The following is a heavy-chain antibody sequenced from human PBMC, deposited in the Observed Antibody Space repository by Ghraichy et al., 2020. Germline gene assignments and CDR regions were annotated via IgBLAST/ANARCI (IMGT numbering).Heavy chain of an antibody. CDR1: GYSFTSYW. Sequence: GESLNISCKGSGYSFTSYWIGWVRQMPGKGLEWMGIIYPGDSDTRYSPSFQGQVTISADKSISTAYLQWSSLKASDTAMYYCASTKYDPGEYSSSSFAFDIWGQGTMVTVSS. CDR2: IYPGDSDT. CDR3: ASTKYDPGEYSSSSFAFDI. J-gene: IGHJ3*02. D-gene: IGHD6-6*01. V-gene: IGHV5-51*01.